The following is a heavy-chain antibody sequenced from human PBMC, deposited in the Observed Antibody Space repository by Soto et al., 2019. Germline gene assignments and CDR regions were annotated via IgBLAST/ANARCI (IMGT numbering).Heavy chain of an antibody. V-gene: IGHV3-30*02. CDR2: IWYDGSNK. CDR3: AKDRVGRDGYNGPFDY. J-gene: IGHJ4*02. CDR1: GFTFSSYG. Sequence: GGSLRLSCAASGFTFSSYGMHWVRQAPGKGLEWVAVIWYDGSNKYYADSVKGRFTISRDNSKNTLYVEMNSLRGEDTAMYYCAKDRVGRDGYNGPFDYWGQGTLVTVSS. D-gene: IGHD5-12*01.